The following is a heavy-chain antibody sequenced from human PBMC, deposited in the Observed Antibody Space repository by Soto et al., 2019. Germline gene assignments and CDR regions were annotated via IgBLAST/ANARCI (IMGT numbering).Heavy chain of an antibody. CDR2: ISSNGGST. V-gene: IGHV3-64D*06. Sequence: GVLRLSCSASGFTFSSYAMHWVRQAPGKGLEYVSAISSNGGSTYYADSVKGRFTISRDNSKNTLYLQMSSLRAEDTAVYYCVKYGLGTGGWYFDYWGQGTLVTVSS. D-gene: IGHD6-19*01. CDR3: VKYGLGTGGWYFDY. CDR1: GFTFSSYA. J-gene: IGHJ4*02.